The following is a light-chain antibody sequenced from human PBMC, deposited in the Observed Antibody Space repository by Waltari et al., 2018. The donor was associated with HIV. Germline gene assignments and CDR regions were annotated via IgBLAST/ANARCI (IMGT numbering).Light chain of an antibody. CDR1: QNISTY. V-gene: IGKV1-39*01. J-gene: IGKJ1*01. CDR2: GAS. Sequence: IQMTQSPFSRSATVGDRVTITCRASQNISTYLNWYQHKPGEAPKVLVYGASTLQSGVPSRFSGSGSGTNFTLTISSLQPEDFASYHCQQSYRTPPMTFGQGTKVEIK. CDR3: QQSYRTPPMT.